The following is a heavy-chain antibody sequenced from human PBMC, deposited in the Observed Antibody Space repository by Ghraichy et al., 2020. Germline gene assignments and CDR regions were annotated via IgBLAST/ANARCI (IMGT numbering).Heavy chain of an antibody. Sequence: ESLNISCTVSGGSISSSSYYWGWIRQPPGKGLEWIGSIYYSGSTYYNPSLKSRVTISVDTSKNQFSLKLSSVTAADTAVYYCASAIVVVPAAIPADAFDIWGQGTMVTVSS. CDR2: IYYSGST. CDR3: ASAIVVVPAAIPADAFDI. V-gene: IGHV4-39*01. J-gene: IGHJ3*02. CDR1: GGSISSSSYY. D-gene: IGHD2-2*02.